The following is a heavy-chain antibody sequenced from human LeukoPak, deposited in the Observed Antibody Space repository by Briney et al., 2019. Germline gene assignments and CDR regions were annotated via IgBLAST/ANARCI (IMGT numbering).Heavy chain of an antibody. V-gene: IGHV1-2*02. CDR2: INPNSGGT. J-gene: IGHJ4*02. CDR1: GYTFTGYY. D-gene: IGHD5-18*01. Sequence: GASVKVSCKAPGYTFTGYYMHWVRQAPGQGLEWMGWINPNSGGTNYAQKFQGRVTMTRDTSISTAYMELSRLRSDDTAVYYCAREADTAMVTDYWGQGTLVTVSS. CDR3: AREADTAMVTDY.